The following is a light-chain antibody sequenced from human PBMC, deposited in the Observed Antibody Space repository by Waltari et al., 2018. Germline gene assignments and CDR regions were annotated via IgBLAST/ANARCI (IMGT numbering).Light chain of an antibody. V-gene: IGKV1-9*01. CDR1: QGISSY. Sequence: DIQLNQAPSFLSASVGDRVTIHCRASQGISSYLAWYQQKPGKAPKLLIYAASTLQSGVPSRFSGSGSGTEFTLTISSLQPEDFATYYCQQLNSYLSLTFGGGTKVEIK. CDR3: QQLNSYLSLT. CDR2: AAS. J-gene: IGKJ4*01.